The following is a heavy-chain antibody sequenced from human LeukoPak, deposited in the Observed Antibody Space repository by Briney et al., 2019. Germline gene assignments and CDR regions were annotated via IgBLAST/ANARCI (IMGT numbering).Heavy chain of an antibody. CDR2: IRSKAYGGTT. V-gene: IGHV3-49*04. D-gene: IGHD3-3*01. CDR1: GFTFGDYA. J-gene: IGHJ4*02. Sequence: GGSLRLSCTASGFTFGDYAMSWVRQAPGKGLEWVGSIRSKAYGGTTEYAASVKGRFTISRDDSKSIAYLQMSSLKTEDTAVYYCTRSYDFWSGLKGYYFDYWGQGTLVTVSS. CDR3: TRSYDFWSGLKGYYFDY.